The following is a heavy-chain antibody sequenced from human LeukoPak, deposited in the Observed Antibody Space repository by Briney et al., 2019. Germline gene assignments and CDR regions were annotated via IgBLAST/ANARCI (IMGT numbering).Heavy chain of an antibody. Sequence: PGGSLRLSCAASGFNFSRYDMSWVRQAPGKGLEWVSGITYSSGYTYYADSVKGRFTISRDNSRNTLYLQMNSLRAEDTAVYYCAKGFTGMDFWGQGSLVTVSS. CDR3: AKGFTGMDF. D-gene: IGHD3-16*01. V-gene: IGHV3-23*01. J-gene: IGHJ4*02. CDR1: GFNFSRYD. CDR2: ITYSSGYT.